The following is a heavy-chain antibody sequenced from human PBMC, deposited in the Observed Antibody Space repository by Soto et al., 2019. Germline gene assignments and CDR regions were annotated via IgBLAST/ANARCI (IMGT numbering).Heavy chain of an antibody. Sequence: GGSLRLSCAATGFAFTSYSMSWVRQAPGKGLEWVSCISPSSTYIYYADSVKGRFTISRDNAKNSLYLQMNSLRAEDTAVYYCAKATTLTTPNWFDPWGQGTLVTVSS. CDR1: GFAFTSYS. J-gene: IGHJ5*02. CDR3: AKATTLTTPNWFDP. V-gene: IGHV3-21*01. CDR2: ISPSSTYI. D-gene: IGHD4-4*01.